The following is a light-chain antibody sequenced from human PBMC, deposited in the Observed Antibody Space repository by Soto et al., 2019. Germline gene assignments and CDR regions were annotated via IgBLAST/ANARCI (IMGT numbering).Light chain of an antibody. J-gene: IGKJ1*01. CDR3: QQYNNWPLWT. V-gene: IGKV3-15*01. CDR1: QSVSSN. Sequence: EIVMTQSLATLSESPGERATLSCRASQSVSSNLAWYQQKPGQAPRLLIYGASTRATGIPARFSGSGSGTEFTLTISSLQSEDFAVYYCQQYNNWPLWTFGQGTKVDIK. CDR2: GAS.